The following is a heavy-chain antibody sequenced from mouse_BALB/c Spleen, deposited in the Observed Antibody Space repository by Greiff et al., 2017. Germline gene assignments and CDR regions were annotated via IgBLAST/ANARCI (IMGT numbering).Heavy chain of an antibody. V-gene: IGHV1-67*01. D-gene: IGHD1-1*01. CDR3: ARPNYYGSSLGKNAMDY. Sequence: QVQLKESGPELVRPGVSVKISCKGSGYTFTDYAMHWVKQRHAKSLEWIGVISTYSGNTNYNQKFKGKATMTVDKSSSTAYMELARLTSEDSAIYYCARPNYYGSSLGKNAMDYWGQGTSVTVSS. J-gene: IGHJ4*01. CDR1: GYTFTDYA. CDR2: ISTYSGNT.